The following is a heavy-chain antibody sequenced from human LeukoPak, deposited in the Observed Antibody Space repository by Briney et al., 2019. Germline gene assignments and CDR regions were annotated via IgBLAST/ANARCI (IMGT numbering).Heavy chain of an antibody. V-gene: IGHV3-23*01. J-gene: IGHJ4*02. D-gene: IGHD1-7*01. CDR1: GFTFSSYA. CDR2: ISGSGGST. CDR3: AKGELSSDAFYFDY. Sequence: GGSLRLSCAASGFTFSSYAMSWVRQAPGKGLEWVSVISGSGGSTYYADSVKGRFTISRDNSKNTLYLRMNSLRAEDTAVYYCAKGELSSDAFYFDYRGQGALVTVSS.